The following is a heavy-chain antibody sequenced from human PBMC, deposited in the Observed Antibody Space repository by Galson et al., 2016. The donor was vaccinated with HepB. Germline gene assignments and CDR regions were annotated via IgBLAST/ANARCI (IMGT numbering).Heavy chain of an antibody. CDR3: AKDGRIYCSSASCHDHFHY. D-gene: IGHD2-2*01. CDR2: ISYGGSNK. Sequence: SLRLSCAASGFTFSSYGMHWVRQAPGKGLEWVAFISYGGSNKKYADSVKGRFTISRDNSKKTLYLQMNSLRAEDTAVYYCAKDGRIYCSSASCHDHFHYWGQGTPVTVSS. J-gene: IGHJ4*02. V-gene: IGHV3-30*18. CDR1: GFTFSSYG.